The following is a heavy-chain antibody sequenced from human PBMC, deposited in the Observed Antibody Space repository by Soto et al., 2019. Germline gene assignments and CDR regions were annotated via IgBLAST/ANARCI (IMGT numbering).Heavy chain of an antibody. J-gene: IGHJ6*02. CDR1: GGSFSGYY. CDR2: INHSGST. Sequence: ETLSLTCAVYGGSFSGYYWSWIRQPPGKGLEWIGEINHSGSTNYNPSLKSRVTISVDTSKNQFSLKLSSVTAADTAVYYCARPCGSRRCIGNVVPGARYSYGSYGMDVWGQGTTVTVSS. D-gene: IGHD5-18*01. V-gene: IGHV4-34*01. CDR3: ARPCGSRRCIGNVVPGARYSYGSYGMDV.